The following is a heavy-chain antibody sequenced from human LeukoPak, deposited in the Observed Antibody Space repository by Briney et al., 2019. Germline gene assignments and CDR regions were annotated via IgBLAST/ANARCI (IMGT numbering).Heavy chain of an antibody. CDR1: GFTFSRYW. D-gene: IGHD3-10*01. V-gene: IGHV3-74*01. CDR3: SRERVMYYYGAGSPDY. J-gene: IGHJ4*02. Sequence: GGSLRLSCAASGFTFSRYWMHWVRQGPGKGLVWVSRINSDGSSTSYADSVKGRFTISRDNAKNTLYLQMNSLRAEDTAVYYCSRERVMYYYGAGSPDYWGQGRLVTVCS. CDR2: INSDGSST.